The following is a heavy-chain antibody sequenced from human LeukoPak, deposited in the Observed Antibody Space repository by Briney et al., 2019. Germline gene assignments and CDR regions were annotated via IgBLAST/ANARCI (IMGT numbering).Heavy chain of an antibody. CDR1: GFTFSSYG. V-gene: IGHV3-33*01. CDR2: IWYDGSNK. CDR3: AREWVTKPYYYGMDV. D-gene: IGHD4-17*01. Sequence: PGGSLRLSCAASGFTFSSYGMHWVRQAPGKGLEWVAVIWYDGSNKYYADSVKGRFTISRDNSKNTLYLQMNSLRAEDTAVYYCAREWVTKPYYYGMDVWGQGTTVTVSS. J-gene: IGHJ6*02.